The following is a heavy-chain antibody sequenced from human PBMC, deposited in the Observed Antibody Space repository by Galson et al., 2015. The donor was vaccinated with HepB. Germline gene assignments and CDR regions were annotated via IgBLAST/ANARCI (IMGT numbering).Heavy chain of an antibody. V-gene: IGHV3-23*01. D-gene: IGHD7-27*01. CDR3: ANYKLGTYFEN. CDR1: GFTFSTYA. CDR2: ITTGGDI. Sequence: SLRLSCAVSGFTFSTYAMSWVRQAPGKGLEWVSGITTGGDIYYADSVKGRFTISRDTSKNTVYLQMNSLRAEDTAVYYCANYKLGTYFENWGQGTLVTVSS. J-gene: IGHJ4*02.